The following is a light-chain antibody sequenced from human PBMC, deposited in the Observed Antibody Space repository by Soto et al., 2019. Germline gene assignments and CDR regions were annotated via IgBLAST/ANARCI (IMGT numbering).Light chain of an antibody. Sequence: DIVMTQSPLSLPVTPGEPASISCRSSQSLLHSNGYNYLDWYLQKPGQSPQLLIYLGSNRASGVPDRFSGIGSGTDFTLKISRVEAEDVGVYYCMQALQAPLTFGQGTKVEIK. CDR2: LGS. V-gene: IGKV2-28*01. CDR1: QSLLHSNGYNY. J-gene: IGKJ1*01. CDR3: MQALQAPLT.